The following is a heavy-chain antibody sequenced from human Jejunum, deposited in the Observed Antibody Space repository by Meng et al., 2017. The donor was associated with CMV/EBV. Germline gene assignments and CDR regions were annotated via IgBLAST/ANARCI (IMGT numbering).Heavy chain of an antibody. Sequence: QMPLKDSGPTPVKPTQTLTLTCAFSGLSSISSGVGVGWIRQPPGKALEWLALIYWDDDKRYSPSLRSRLTITKDTSKNEVVLTMTNMDPVDTGTYYCAHFVGGYYPSRPDYWGQGTLVTVSS. D-gene: IGHD1-26*01. CDR2: IYWDDDK. J-gene: IGHJ4*02. CDR1: GLSSISSGVG. CDR3: AHFVGGYYPSRPDY. V-gene: IGHV2-5*02.